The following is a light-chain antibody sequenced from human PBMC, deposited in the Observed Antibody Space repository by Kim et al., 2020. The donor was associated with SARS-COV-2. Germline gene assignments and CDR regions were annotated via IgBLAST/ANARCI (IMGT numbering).Light chain of an antibody. J-gene: IGLJ3*02. CDR3: AAWDDSLSGPV. CDR2: RNN. Sequence: QSVLTQPPPASGTPGQRVTISCSGSSSNIGSNYVYWYQQLTGTAPKLLIYRNNQRPSGVPDRFSGSKSGTSASLAISGLRSEDEADYYCAAWDDSLSGPVFGGGTQLTVL. V-gene: IGLV1-47*01. CDR1: SSNIGSNY.